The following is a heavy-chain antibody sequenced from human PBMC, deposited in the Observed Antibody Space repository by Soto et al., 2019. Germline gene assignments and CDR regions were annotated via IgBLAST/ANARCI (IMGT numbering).Heavy chain of an antibody. CDR3: AREGVVTPYWYFDL. CDR2: IKQDGSEK. CDR1: GFTFSSYW. D-gene: IGHD2-21*02. V-gene: IGHV3-7*01. Sequence: QLGGSLRLSCAASGFTFSSYWMSWVRQAPGKGLEWVANIKQDGSEKYYVDSVKGRFTISRDNAKNSLYLQMNSLRAEDTAVYYCAREGVVTPYWYFDLWGRGTLVTVSS. J-gene: IGHJ2*01.